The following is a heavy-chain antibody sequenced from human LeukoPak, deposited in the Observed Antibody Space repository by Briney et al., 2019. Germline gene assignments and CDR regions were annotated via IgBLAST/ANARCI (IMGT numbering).Heavy chain of an antibody. V-gene: IGHV4-4*02. CDR1: GGSISSSNW. J-gene: IGHJ3*02. D-gene: IGHD3-9*01. CDR3: ASLGPTRLRYFERPGAFDI. Sequence: SGTLSLTCAVSGGSISSSNWWSWVRQPPGKGLEWIGEIYHSGSTNYNPSLKSRVTISVDKSKNQFSLKLSSVTAADTAAYYCASLGPTRLRYFERPGAFDIWGQGTMVTVSS. CDR2: IYHSGST.